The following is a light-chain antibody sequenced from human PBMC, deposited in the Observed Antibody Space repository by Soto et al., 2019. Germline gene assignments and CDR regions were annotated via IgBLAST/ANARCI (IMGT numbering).Light chain of an antibody. V-gene: IGKV3-15*01. CDR3: QQYNTWPLT. Sequence: ETVMTQSPATLSVSVGERPTLSCRASQSVSSNLAWYQQKPGQAPRLLIYDASTRATGIPARFSGSGSGTEFTLTISSLQSEDFAVYYCQQYNTWPLTFGPGTKVDIK. J-gene: IGKJ3*01. CDR1: QSVSSN. CDR2: DAS.